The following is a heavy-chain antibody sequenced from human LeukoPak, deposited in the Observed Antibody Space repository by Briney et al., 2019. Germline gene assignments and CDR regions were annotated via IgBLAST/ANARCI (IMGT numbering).Heavy chain of an antibody. CDR2: IYYSGST. CDR3: ARVGGSRRSFYYGMDV. D-gene: IGHD6-13*01. CDR1: GGSISSYY. Sequence: SETLSLTCTVSGGSISSYYWSWIRQPPGKGLEWLGYIYYSGSTNYNPSLKSRVTISVDTSKNQFSLKLSSVTAADTAVYYCARVGGSRRSFYYGMDVWGQGTTVTVSS. V-gene: IGHV4-59*01. J-gene: IGHJ6*02.